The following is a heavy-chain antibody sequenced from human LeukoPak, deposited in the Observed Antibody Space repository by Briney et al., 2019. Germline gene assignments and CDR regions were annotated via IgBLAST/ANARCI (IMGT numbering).Heavy chain of an antibody. CDR2: ISYDGSNK. CDR1: GFTFSSYA. CDR3: ARDRVMITFGGVIDNDAFDI. V-gene: IGHV3-30*04. D-gene: IGHD3-16*02. Sequence: GGSLRLSCAASGFTFSSYAMHRVRQAPGRGLEGVAVISYDGSNKYYADSVKGRFTISRDNSKNTLYLQMNSLRAEDTAVYYCARDRVMITFGGVIDNDAFDIWGQGTMVTVSS. J-gene: IGHJ3*02.